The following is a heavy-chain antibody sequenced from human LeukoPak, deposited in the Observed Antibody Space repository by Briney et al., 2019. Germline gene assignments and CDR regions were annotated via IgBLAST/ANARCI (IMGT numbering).Heavy chain of an antibody. Sequence: ASVKVSCMASGYTFTGYYMHGVRQAPGQGLEWMGWINPNSGGTNYAQKFQGRVTMTRDTSISTGYMDLSRLRSDDTAVYFCATFVAGPGDFDDWGEGTLVTVSS. CDR1: GYTFTGYY. D-gene: IGHD6-19*01. CDR2: INPNSGGT. CDR3: ATFVAGPGDFDD. V-gene: IGHV1-2*02. J-gene: IGHJ4*02.